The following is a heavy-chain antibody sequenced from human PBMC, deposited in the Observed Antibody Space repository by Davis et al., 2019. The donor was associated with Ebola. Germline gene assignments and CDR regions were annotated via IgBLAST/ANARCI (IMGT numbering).Heavy chain of an antibody. J-gene: IGHJ6*02. CDR3: ARVSCGGDCYSDYYGMDV. D-gene: IGHD2-21*01. CDR2: ISSSGNTI. CDR1: GFTFSSYE. V-gene: IGHV3-48*03. Sequence: GESLKISCAASGFTFSSYEMSWIRQAPGKGLEWVSYISSSGNTIYYADSVKGRFTISRDNAKNSLYLQMNSLRAEDTAVYYCARVSCGGDCYSDYYGMDVWGQGTTVTVSS.